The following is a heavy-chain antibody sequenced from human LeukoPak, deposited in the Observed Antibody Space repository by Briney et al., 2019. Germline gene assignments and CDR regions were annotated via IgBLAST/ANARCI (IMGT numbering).Heavy chain of an antibody. D-gene: IGHD2-21*01. CDR3: GRDLEQHIPLED. V-gene: IGHV1-2*02. CDR2: INPNSGVT. Sequence: ASVKVSCKASGYILTGYYMEWVRQAPGQGLEWMGWINPNSGVTRYAEKFQGRVTMTRDTSISTVYMELRRLRSDDTAVYYCGRDLEQHIPLEDWSQGTLVTVSS. J-gene: IGHJ4*02. CDR1: GYILTGYY.